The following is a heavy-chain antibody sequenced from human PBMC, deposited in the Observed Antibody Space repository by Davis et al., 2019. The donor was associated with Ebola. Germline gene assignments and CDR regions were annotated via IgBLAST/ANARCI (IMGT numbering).Heavy chain of an antibody. D-gene: IGHD2-2*01. CDR2: ISGSGGST. CDR1: GFTVSSNY. V-gene: IGHV3-23*01. J-gene: IGHJ5*02. Sequence: GESLKISCAASGFTVSSNYMSWVRQAPGKGLEWVSAISGSGGSTYYADSVKGRFTISRDNSKNTLYLQMNSLRAEDTAVYYCATLGYCSSTSCPWGQGTLVTVSS. CDR3: ATLGYCSSTSCP.